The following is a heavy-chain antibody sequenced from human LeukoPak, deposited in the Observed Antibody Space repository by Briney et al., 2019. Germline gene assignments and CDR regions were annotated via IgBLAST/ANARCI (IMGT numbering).Heavy chain of an antibody. V-gene: IGHV2-5*01. CDR2: IYWNDDK. CDR1: GFSLSTSGVG. Sequence: AGPTLVNPTQPLTLTCTFSGFSLSTSGVGVGWIRQPPGKALEWLALIYWNDDKRYSPSLKSRVTITKDTSKNQVVLTMTNMDPVDTATYYCAHAGYSYGWPWFDPWGQGTLVTVSS. D-gene: IGHD5-18*01. J-gene: IGHJ5*02. CDR3: AHAGYSYGWPWFDP.